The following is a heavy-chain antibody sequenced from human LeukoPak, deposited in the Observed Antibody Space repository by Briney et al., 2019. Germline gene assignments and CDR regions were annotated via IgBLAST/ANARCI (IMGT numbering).Heavy chain of an antibody. J-gene: IGHJ6*02. Sequence: GGSLSLSCAASGFTFSSYSMSWVRQAPGKGLEWVSFISSSSSYIYYADSVKGRFTISIDNAKNSPYLQMNSLRAEDTAVYYCARDRVLYCSSTSCLYSRDYYYGMDVWGQGTTVTVSS. CDR1: GFTFSSYS. CDR2: ISSSSSYI. D-gene: IGHD2-2*01. V-gene: IGHV3-21*01. CDR3: ARDRVLYCSSTSCLYSRDYYYGMDV.